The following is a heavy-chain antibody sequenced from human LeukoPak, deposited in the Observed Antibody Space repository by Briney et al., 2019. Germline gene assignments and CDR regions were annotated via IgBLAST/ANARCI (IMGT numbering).Heavy chain of an antibody. J-gene: IGHJ5*02. CDR3: ARSGYCSSTSCFLPRVNWFDP. CDR2: INHSGST. CDR1: GGSFSGYY. D-gene: IGHD2-2*01. V-gene: IGHV4-34*01. Sequence: SETLSLTCAVYGGSFSGYYWSWIRQPPGKGLEWIGEINHSGSTNYNPSLKSRVTISVDTSKNQFSLKLSSVTAADTAVYYCARSGYCSSTSCFLPRVNWFDPWGQGTLVTVSS.